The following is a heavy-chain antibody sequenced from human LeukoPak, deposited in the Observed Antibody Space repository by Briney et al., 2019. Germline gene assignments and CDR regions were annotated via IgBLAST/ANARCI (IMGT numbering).Heavy chain of an antibody. V-gene: IGHV4-59*01. D-gene: IGHD2-15*01. CDR3: ARVSADCSGGSCYSRDYYFDY. CDR2: IYYSGST. J-gene: IGHJ4*02. Sequence: SETLSLTCTVSGGSISSYYWSWIRQLPGKGLEWIGYIYYSGSTNYNPSLKSRVTISVDTSKNQFSLKLSSVTAADTAVYYCARVSADCSGGSCYSRDYYFDYWGQGTLVTVSS. CDR1: GGSISSYY.